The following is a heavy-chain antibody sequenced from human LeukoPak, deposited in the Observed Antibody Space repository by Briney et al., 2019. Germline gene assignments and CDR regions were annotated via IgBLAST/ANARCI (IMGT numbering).Heavy chain of an antibody. D-gene: IGHD2-2*01. CDR1: GGTFSSYA. CDR2: IIPIFGTA. J-gene: IGHJ6*02. Sequence: GGSVKVSCKASGGTFSSYAISWVRQAPGQGLEWMGGIIPIFGTANYAQKFQGRVTITADESTSTAYMELSSLRSEDTAVYYCAGCSSTSCPDWDYYYYGMDVWGQGTTVTVSS. V-gene: IGHV1-69*13. CDR3: AGCSSTSCPDWDYYYYGMDV.